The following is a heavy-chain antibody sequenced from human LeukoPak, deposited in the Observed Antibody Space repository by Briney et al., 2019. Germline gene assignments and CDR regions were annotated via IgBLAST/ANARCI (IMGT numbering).Heavy chain of an antibody. CDR3: ARVALECPGYFDY. D-gene: IGHD2-2*01. CDR2: IRTSSSYT. Sequence: GGSLRLSCAASGDTFSSYSMNWVCHAPGQGLECVSSIRTSSSYTYYADSVKGRITLSTDNAKNSLYLQMNSLRAEDTAVYYCARVALECPGYFDYWGQGTLVTVSS. V-gene: IGHV3-21*01. CDR1: GDTFSSYS. J-gene: IGHJ4*02.